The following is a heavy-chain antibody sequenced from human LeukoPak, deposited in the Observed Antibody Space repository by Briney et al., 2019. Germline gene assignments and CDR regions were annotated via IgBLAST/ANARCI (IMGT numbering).Heavy chain of an antibody. CDR1: GGSISSGGYY. CDR2: IYYSGST. Sequence: SETLSLTCTVFGGSISSGGYYWSWIRQHPGKGLEWIGYIYYSGSTNYNPSLKSRVTISVDTSKNQFSLKLSSVTAADTAVYYCARDMGLQFSEVPAPAYWGQGTLVTVSS. J-gene: IGHJ4*02. CDR3: ARDMGLQFSEVPAPAY. D-gene: IGHD5-24*01. V-gene: IGHV4-61*08.